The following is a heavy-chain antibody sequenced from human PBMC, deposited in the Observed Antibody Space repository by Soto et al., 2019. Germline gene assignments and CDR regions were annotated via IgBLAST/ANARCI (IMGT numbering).Heavy chain of an antibody. CDR2: IIPIFGTA. CDR1: GGTFSSYA. J-gene: IGHJ6*02. D-gene: IGHD4-17*01. Sequence: QVQLVQSGAEVKKPGSSVKVSCKASGGTFSSYAISWVRQAPGQGLEWMGGIIPIFGTANYAQKFQGRVTITADESTTTAYMELSSLRSQDTAVYYCASPYYGALHKPYHSIYYYYGMDVWGQGTTVTVSS. CDR3: ASPYYGALHKPYHSIYYYYGMDV. V-gene: IGHV1-69*01.